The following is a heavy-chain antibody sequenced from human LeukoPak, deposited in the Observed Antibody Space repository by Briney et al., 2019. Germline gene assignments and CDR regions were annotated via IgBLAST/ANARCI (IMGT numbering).Heavy chain of an antibody. V-gene: IGHV3-23*01. D-gene: IGHD2-8*01. CDR1: GFTFSSYA. J-gene: IGHJ6*02. CDR3: AKEPSWIVLMANYGMDV. Sequence: GGSLRLSCAASGFTFSSYAMGWVRQAPGKGLEWVSAISGSGGSTYYADSVKGRFTISRDNSKNTLYLQMNSLRAEDTAVYYCAKEPSWIVLMANYGMDVWGQGTTVTVSS. CDR2: ISGSGGST.